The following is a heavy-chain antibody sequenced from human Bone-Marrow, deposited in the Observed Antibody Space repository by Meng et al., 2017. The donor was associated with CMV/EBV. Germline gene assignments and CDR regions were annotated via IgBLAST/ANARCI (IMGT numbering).Heavy chain of an antibody. D-gene: IGHD2-15*01. V-gene: IGHV3-7*01. CDR1: GFTFSSYW. CDR2: IKQDGSEK. J-gene: IGHJ4*02. Sequence: GESLKISCAASGFTFSSYWMSWVRQAPGKGLEWVANIKQDGSEKYYVDSVKGRFTISRDNAKNSLYLQMNSLRAEDTAVYYCAKDLGGPTDYWGQGTLVTVYS. CDR3: AKDLGGPTDY.